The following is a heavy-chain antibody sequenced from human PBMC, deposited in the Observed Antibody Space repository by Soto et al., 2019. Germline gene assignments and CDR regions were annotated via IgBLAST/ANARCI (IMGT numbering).Heavy chain of an antibody. Sequence: QVQLQESGPGLVKPSQTLSITCTVSGGSIIDGQTYLNWIRQHPERGLESMGYINYRVTTNYSPAITIRIIISIDTAKNPFSLRRTSGTAADTSVYFCTRDAPGLATDWGQGTLVTVAS. CDR3: TRDAPGLATD. CDR2: INYRVTT. J-gene: IGHJ4*02. CDR1: GGSIIDGQTY. D-gene: IGHD2-2*01. V-gene: IGHV4-31*03.